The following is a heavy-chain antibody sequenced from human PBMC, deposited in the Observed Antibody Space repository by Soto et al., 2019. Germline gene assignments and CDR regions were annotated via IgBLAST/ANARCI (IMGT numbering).Heavy chain of an antibody. CDR3: ARASYTAMGLYYYYGMDV. D-gene: IGHD5-18*01. V-gene: IGHV1-69*06. Sequence: QVQLVQSGAEVKKPGSSVKVSCKASGGTFSSYAISWVRQAPGQGLEWMGGVIPIFGTANYAQKFQGRATITADKSTSTAYMGLSSLRSEDTAVYYCARASYTAMGLYYYYGMDVWGQGTTVTVSS. J-gene: IGHJ6*02. CDR2: VIPIFGTA. CDR1: GGTFSSYA.